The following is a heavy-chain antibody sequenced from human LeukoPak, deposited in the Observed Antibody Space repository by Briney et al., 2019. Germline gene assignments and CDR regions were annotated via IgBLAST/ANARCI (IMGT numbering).Heavy chain of an antibody. D-gene: IGHD2-8*02. V-gene: IGHV4-34*01. J-gene: IGHJ4*02. Sequence: PSETLSLTCAVYAGSFSGYYWSWIRQPPGKWLEWIGEISHSGSTNYNPSLKSRVTISVDTSKNQLSLKLSSVTAADTAVYYCAAVGSGTGAFDYWGQGTLVTVSS. CDR2: ISHSGST. CDR1: AGSFSGYY. CDR3: AAVGSGTGAFDY.